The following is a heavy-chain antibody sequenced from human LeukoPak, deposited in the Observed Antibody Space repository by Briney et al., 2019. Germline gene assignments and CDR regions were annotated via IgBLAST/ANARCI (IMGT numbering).Heavy chain of an antibody. V-gene: IGHV3-30-3*02. CDR3: AKSLLYGIYYYYMDV. CDR1: GLTFSSYA. D-gene: IGHD2-2*02. J-gene: IGHJ6*03. Sequence: GGSLRLSCAASGLTFSSYAMHWVRQAPGKGLGWVAVISYDGSNKYYADSVKGRFTIPRDNSKNTLYLQMNSLRAEDTAVYYCAKSLLYGIYYYYMDVWGKGTTVTVSS. CDR2: ISYDGSNK.